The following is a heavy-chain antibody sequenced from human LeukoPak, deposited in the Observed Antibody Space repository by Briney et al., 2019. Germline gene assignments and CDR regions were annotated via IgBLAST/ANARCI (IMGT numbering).Heavy chain of an antibody. Sequence: PGGSLRLSCAASGFSVSNYGMHWVRQAPGKGLEWVTFIRSDGGNKNYADSVKGRFTISRDNSKNTLYLQMNSLRPEDTAVYYCAKGPYSNSPDYFDCWGQGTLITVSS. J-gene: IGHJ4*02. CDR2: IRSDGGNK. D-gene: IGHD6-6*01. CDR1: GFSVSNYG. V-gene: IGHV3-30*02. CDR3: AKGPYSNSPDYFDC.